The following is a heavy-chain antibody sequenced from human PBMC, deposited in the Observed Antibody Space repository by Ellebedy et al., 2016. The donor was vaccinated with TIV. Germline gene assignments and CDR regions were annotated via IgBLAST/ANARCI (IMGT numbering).Heavy chain of an antibody. J-gene: IGHJ4*02. V-gene: IGHV1-46*04. D-gene: IGHD6-19*01. CDR3: ARARSSGWLHTPDY. CDR2: INPSTGST. Sequence: AASVKVSCKASGYSFSNYFVQWVRHTPGQGLELMGIINPSTGSTTYAQKLQGRLTMTRDTSTSTVYMELSSLRSEDTAVYYCARARSSGWLHTPDYWGQGLLVTVSS. CDR1: GYSFSNYF.